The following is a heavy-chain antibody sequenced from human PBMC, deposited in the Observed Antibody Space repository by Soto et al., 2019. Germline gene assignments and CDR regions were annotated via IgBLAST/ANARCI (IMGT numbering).Heavy chain of an antibody. CDR3: SVHSRVRFFDAFDI. V-gene: IGHV4-34*01. D-gene: IGHD3-3*01. Sequence: QVPLQQWGAGLLKPSETLSLTCAVYGGSFSGYYWSWIRQPPGKGLEWIGEINHSGSTNYNPSLKSRVTISVDTSKNQFSLKLSSVTAADTAVYYGSVHSRVRFFDAFDIWGQGTMVTVSS. CDR2: INHSGST. J-gene: IGHJ3*02. CDR1: GGSFSGYY.